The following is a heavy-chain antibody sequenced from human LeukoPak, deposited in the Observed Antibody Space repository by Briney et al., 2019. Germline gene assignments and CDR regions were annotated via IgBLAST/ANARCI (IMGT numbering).Heavy chain of an antibody. CDR1: GGTFSSYA. Sequence: SVKVSCKASGGTFSSYAISWVRQAPGQGLEWMGGIIPIFGTANYARKFQGRVTITADESTSTAYMELSSLRSEDTAVYYCARDRWCSGGSCHWGYGMDVWGQGTTVTVSS. J-gene: IGHJ6*02. V-gene: IGHV1-69*13. CDR2: IIPIFGTA. CDR3: ARDRWCSGGSCHWGYGMDV. D-gene: IGHD2-15*01.